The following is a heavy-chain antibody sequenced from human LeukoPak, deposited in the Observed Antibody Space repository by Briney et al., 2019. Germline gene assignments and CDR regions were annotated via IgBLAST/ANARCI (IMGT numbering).Heavy chain of an antibody. J-gene: IGHJ4*02. CDR3: ASTISRGYDIDY. Sequence: GASVKVSCKASGGTFSSYAISWVRQAPGQGLEWMGGIIPIFGTANYAQKFQGRVTITTDESTSTAYMELSSLRSEDTAVYYCASTISRGYDIDYWGQGTLVTVSS. CDR1: GGTFSSYA. CDR2: IIPIFGTA. D-gene: IGHD5-12*01. V-gene: IGHV1-69*05.